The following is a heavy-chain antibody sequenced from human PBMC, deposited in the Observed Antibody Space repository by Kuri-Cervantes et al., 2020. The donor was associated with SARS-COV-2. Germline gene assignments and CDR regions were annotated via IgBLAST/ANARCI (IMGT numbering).Heavy chain of an antibody. D-gene: IGHD2-2*01. Sequence: SETLSLTCTVSGGSISSYYWSWIRQPPVKGLEWIGYIYYSGSTNYNTSLTSRVTISVDTSKNQFTLKLSSVTAADTAVYYCAREGYCSSVSCFLFDYWGQGMLVTVSS. CDR3: AREGYCSSVSCFLFDY. V-gene: IGHV4-59*12. CDR2: IYYSGST. J-gene: IGHJ4*02. CDR1: GGSISSYY.